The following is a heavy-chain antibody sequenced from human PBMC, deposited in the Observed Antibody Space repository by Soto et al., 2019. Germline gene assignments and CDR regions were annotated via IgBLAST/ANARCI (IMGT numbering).Heavy chain of an antibody. V-gene: IGHV3-23*01. CDR3: ARQGTYYYDSSGYYFSSKDAFDI. J-gene: IGHJ3*02. D-gene: IGHD3-22*01. CDR1: GFTFSSYA. CDR2: ISGSGGST. Sequence: PGGSLRLSCAASGFTFSSYAMSWVRQAPGKGLEWVSAISGSGGSTYYADSVKGRFTISRDNAKNSLYLQMNSLRAEDTAVYYCARQGTYYYDSSGYYFSSKDAFDIWGQGTMVTVSS.